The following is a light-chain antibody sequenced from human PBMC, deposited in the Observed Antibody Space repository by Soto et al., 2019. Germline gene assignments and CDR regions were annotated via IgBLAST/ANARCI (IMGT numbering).Light chain of an antibody. CDR3: QSYDNSLSGSKV. CDR1: SSNIGAGYD. V-gene: IGLV1-40*01. J-gene: IGLJ3*02. Sequence: QSVLTQPPSVSGAPGQRVTISCTGSSSNIGAGYDVHWYQQLPGTAPKLIIYGNSNRPSGVPDRFSGSKSGTSASLAITGLKAEDEADYYCQSYDNSLSGSKVFGGGTQLTVL. CDR2: GNS.